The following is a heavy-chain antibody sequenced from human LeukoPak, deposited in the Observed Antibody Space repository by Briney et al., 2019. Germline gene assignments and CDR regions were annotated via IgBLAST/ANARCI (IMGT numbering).Heavy chain of an antibody. CDR1: GGSISCHY. V-gene: IGHV4-59*11. J-gene: IGHJ4*02. CDR2: IYYSGST. D-gene: IGHD3-3*02. CDR3: ARDLRSFGVVTYFDY. Sequence: SETLSLTCTVSGGSISCHYWSWIRQPPGKGLELNGYIYYSGSTNYNPSLKSRVTISVDTSKNQFSLKLSSVTAADTAVYYCARDLRSFGVVTYFDYWGQGTLVTVSS.